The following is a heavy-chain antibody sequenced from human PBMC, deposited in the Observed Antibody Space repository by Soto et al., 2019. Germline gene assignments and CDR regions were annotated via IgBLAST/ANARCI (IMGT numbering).Heavy chain of an antibody. V-gene: IGHV3-23*01. CDR2: ISGSGGST. Sequence: GRSMRLSCAAFGFTFSSYAMSWVRQATGKGLEWVSAISGSGGSTYYADSVKGRFTISRDNSKNTLYLQMNSLRAEDTAVYYCAKLVVAADYYYHYGMDVGGQGTTVTVSS. J-gene: IGHJ6*02. CDR1: GFTFSSYA. CDR3: AKLVVAADYYYHYGMDV. D-gene: IGHD2-15*01.